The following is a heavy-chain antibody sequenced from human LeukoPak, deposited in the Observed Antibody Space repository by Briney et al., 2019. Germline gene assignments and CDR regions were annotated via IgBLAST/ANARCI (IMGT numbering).Heavy chain of an antibody. CDR3: ARAGRGSGWYADY. J-gene: IGHJ4*02. Sequence: GASVKVSCKASGYTFANYTLNWVRQAPGQGLEWMGWINPNSGGTNYAQKFQGWVTMTRDTSISTAYMELSRLRSDDTAVYYCARAGRGSGWYADYWGQGTLVTVSS. CDR1: GYTFANYT. V-gene: IGHV1-2*04. CDR2: INPNSGGT. D-gene: IGHD6-19*01.